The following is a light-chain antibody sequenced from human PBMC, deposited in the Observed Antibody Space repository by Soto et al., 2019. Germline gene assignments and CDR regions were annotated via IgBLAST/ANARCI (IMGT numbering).Light chain of an antibody. V-gene: IGKV1-39*01. J-gene: IGKJ4*01. CDR2: AAS. CDR3: QQYYNSVLT. CDR1: QSISNF. Sequence: DIQMTQSPSSLSASLGDRVTITCRASQSISNFLNWFQHKPGKAPKVLISAASTLQSGVPSRFSGTVSGTDFTLTISILQPEDSASYYCQQYYNSVLTFGGGTKVEIK.